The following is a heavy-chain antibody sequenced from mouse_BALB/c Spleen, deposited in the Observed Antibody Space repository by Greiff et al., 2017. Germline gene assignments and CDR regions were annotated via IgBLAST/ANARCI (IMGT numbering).Heavy chain of an antibody. CDR2: IWSGGST. CDR3: ARPYGSSYVAWFAY. CDR1: GFSLTSYG. J-gene: IGHJ3*01. V-gene: IGHV2-2*02. Sequence: QVQLQQSGPGLVQPSQSLSITCTVSGFSLTSYGVHWVRQSPGKGLEWLGVIWSGGSTDYNAAFISRLSISKDNSKSQVFFKMNSLQANDTAIYYCARPYGSSYVAWFAYWGQGTLVTVSA. D-gene: IGHD1-1*01.